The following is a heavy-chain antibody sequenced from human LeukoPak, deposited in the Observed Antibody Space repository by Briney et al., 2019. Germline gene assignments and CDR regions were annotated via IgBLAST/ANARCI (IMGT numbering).Heavy chain of an antibody. CDR2: MWYDGSNK. CDR1: GFTFNSYG. CDR3: ARGLPPVMKYYFDY. D-gene: IGHD4-11*01. J-gene: IGHJ4*02. V-gene: IGHV3-33*01. Sequence: PGGSLTLSCAASGFTFNSYGMHWLRQAPGKGLEWVAVMWYDGSNKYYADSVKGRFTISRDDSKNTLYLQMNSLRAEDTAMYYCARGLPPVMKYYFDYWGQGTLVTVSS.